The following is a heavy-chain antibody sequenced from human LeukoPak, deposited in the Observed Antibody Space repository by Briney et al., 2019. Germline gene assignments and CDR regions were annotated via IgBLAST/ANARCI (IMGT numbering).Heavy chain of an antibody. J-gene: IGHJ4*02. CDR1: GFTFSSYG. Sequence: GGSLRLSCAASGFTFSSYGMHWVRQAPGKGLGWVAFIRYDGSNKYYADSVKGRFTISRDNSKNTLYLQMNSLRAEDTAVYYCAKEGGTTVTTFDYWGQGTLVTVSS. CDR2: IRYDGSNK. D-gene: IGHD4-17*01. CDR3: AKEGGTTVTTFDY. V-gene: IGHV3-30*02.